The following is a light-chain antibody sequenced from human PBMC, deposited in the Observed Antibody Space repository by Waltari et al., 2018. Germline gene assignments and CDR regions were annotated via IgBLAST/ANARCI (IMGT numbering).Light chain of an antibody. Sequence: DIHLSQSPSHLSASVVDSVTLTCRARHSVKNNLAWCQKTSRKAPKVLVHKASRLETGVPSRFSGSGYGTEFTLTISSLQPDDSATYYCQQYDSLPVIFGGGTKVEIK. CDR3: QQYDSLPVI. V-gene: IGKV1-5*03. J-gene: IGKJ4*01. CDR1: HSVKNN. CDR2: KAS.